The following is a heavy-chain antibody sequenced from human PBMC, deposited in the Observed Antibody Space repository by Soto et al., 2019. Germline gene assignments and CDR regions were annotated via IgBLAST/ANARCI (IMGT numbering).Heavy chain of an antibody. J-gene: IGHJ4*02. V-gene: IGHV3-21*01. CDR3: ARLHDTSFDY. Sequence: EVQLVESGGGLVKPGGSLRLSCAASGFTFSSYSMNWVRQAPGKGLEWVSSISSSSSYIYYADSVKGRFTISRDNAKNPLYLQMNSLRAEDTAVYYCARLHDTSFDYWGQGTLVTVSS. CDR2: ISSSSSYI. CDR1: GFTFSSYS. D-gene: IGHD3-22*01.